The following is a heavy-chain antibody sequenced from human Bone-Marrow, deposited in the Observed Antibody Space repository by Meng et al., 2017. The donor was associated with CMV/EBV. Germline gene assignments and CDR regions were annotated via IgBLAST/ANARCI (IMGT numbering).Heavy chain of an antibody. CDR2: INIYNGNT. J-gene: IGHJ3*02. Sequence: ASVKVSCKTSGYTFIRYGINWVRQAPGQGPEWMGWINIYNGNTNYAQKFQGRVTMTRDTSISTAYMELSRLRSDDTAVYYCASVGIYWAFDIWGQGTMVTVSS. CDR1: GYTFIRYG. D-gene: IGHD1-26*01. CDR3: ASVGIYWAFDI. V-gene: IGHV1-18*01.